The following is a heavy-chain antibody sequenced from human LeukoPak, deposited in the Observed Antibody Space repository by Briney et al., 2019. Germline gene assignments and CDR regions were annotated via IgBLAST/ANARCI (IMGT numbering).Heavy chain of an antibody. J-gene: IGHJ4*02. CDR2: IYYSGST. Sequence: SETLSLTCTVSGGSISSSSYYWGWIRQPPGKGLEWIGSIYYSGSTYYNPSLKSRDTISVDTSKNQFSLKLSSVTAADTAVYYCARHGRGYSYGKIDYWGQGTLVTVSS. CDR1: GGSISSSSYY. D-gene: IGHD5-18*01. V-gene: IGHV4-39*01. CDR3: ARHGRGYSYGKIDY.